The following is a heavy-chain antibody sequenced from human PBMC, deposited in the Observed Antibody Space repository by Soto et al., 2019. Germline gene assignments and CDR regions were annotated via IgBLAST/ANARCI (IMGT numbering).Heavy chain of an antibody. V-gene: IGHV4-61*01. CDR1: GGSVSSGSYY. D-gene: IGHD3-16*01. Sequence: NPSETLSLTCTVSGGSVSSGSYYWSWIRQPPGRGLEWIGYIYYSGSTNYNPSLKSRVTISVDTSKNQFSLKLSSVTAADTAVYYCAGELTFGGGTGAGGWFDPWGQGTLVTVSS. CDR3: AGELTFGGGTGAGGWFDP. J-gene: IGHJ5*02. CDR2: IYYSGST.